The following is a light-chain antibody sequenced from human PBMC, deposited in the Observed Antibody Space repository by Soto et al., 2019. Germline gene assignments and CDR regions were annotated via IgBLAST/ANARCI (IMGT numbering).Light chain of an antibody. J-gene: IGKJ5*01. CDR2: GAS. CDR1: QTISGIY. CDR3: QQLNSYPIT. Sequence: EIVLTQSPGTLSLSPGERATLSCRASQTISGIYLAWYQQRPGQAPRLLIYGASSRATGIPDRFSGSGSGADFTLTISSLQPEDFATYYCQQLNSYPITFGQGTRLEIK. V-gene: IGKV3-20*01.